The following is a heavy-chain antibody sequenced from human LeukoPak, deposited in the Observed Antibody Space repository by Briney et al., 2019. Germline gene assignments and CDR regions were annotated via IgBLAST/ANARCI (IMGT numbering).Heavy chain of an antibody. CDR2: IYTSGST. Sequence: SETLSLTCTVSGGSISSYYWSWIRQPTGKGLEWIGRIYTSGSTNYNPSLKRRVTMSVDTSKSQFSLKLSSVTVADTAVYYCARAPQQPGGWGDFFDYWGQGTLVTVSS. V-gene: IGHV4-4*07. CDR3: ARAPQQPGGWGDFFDY. CDR1: GGSISSYY. D-gene: IGHD6-13*01. J-gene: IGHJ4*02.